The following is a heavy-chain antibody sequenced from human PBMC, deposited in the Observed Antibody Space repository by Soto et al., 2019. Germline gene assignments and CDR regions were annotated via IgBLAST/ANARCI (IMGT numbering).Heavy chain of an antibody. J-gene: IGHJ6*02. Sequence: GGSLRLSCAASGFTFSSYAMHWVRQAPGKGLEWVAVISYDGSNKYYADSVKGRFTISRDNSKNTLYLQMNSLRAEDTAVYYCARDREGYGRKDYYYGMDVWGQGTTVTVSS. V-gene: IGHV3-30-3*01. D-gene: IGHD2-15*01. CDR1: GFTFSSYA. CDR3: ARDREGYGRKDYYYGMDV. CDR2: ISYDGSNK.